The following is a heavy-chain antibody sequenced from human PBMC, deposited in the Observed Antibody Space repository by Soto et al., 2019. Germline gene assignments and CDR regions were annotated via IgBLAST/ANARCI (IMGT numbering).Heavy chain of an antibody. J-gene: IGHJ4*02. V-gene: IGHV3-64*02. Sequence: GGSLRLSCAASGFTFSQYGMHWVRQPPGKGLEYVSIISSNGGSTYYADSVQGRFTISRDNSNNMVYLEMRSLRPEDTAVYYYSRGVEVGLAYGEDGVGRWGQGTLVTVSS. D-gene: IGHD4-17*01. CDR3: SRGVEVGLAYGEDGVGR. CDR2: ISSNGGST. CDR1: GFTFSQYG.